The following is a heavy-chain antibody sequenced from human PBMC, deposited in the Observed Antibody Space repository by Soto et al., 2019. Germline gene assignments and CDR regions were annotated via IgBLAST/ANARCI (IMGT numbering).Heavy chain of an antibody. V-gene: IGHV3-30*18. J-gene: IGHJ5*02. Sequence: GGSLRLSCAASGFTFSSYGIHWVRQAPGKGLEWVSVISYDGSNKYYADSVKGRFTISRDNSKNTLYLQMNSLRAEDTAVYYCAKDGGYCSGGSCYNWFDPWGQGTLVTVSS. CDR2: ISYDGSNK. CDR1: GFTFSSYG. CDR3: AKDGGYCSGGSCYNWFDP. D-gene: IGHD2-15*01.